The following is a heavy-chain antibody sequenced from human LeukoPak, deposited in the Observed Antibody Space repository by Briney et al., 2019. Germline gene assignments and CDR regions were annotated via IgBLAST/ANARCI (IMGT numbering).Heavy chain of an antibody. V-gene: IGHV3-23*01. CDR2: ISNNGGYT. CDR1: GFTFSSSA. Sequence: GGSLRLSCAASGFTFSSSAMSWVRQAPGKGLKWVSAISNNGGYTYYADSVQGRFTISRDNSKSTLCLQMNSLRAEDTAVYYCAKQLGYCSDGSCYFPYWGQGTLVTVSS. J-gene: IGHJ4*02. D-gene: IGHD2-15*01. CDR3: AKQLGYCSDGSCYFPY.